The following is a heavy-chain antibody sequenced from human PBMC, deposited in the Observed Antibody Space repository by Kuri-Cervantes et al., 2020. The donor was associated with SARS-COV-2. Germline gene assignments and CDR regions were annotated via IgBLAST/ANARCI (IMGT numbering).Heavy chain of an antibody. J-gene: IGHJ4*02. D-gene: IGHD4-11*01. V-gene: IGHV1-46*01. Sequence: ASVKVSCKASGYTFTSYYMHWVRQAPGQGLEWMGIINPSGGSTSYAQKFQGRVTMTRDTSTSTVYMELSSLRSEDTAMYYCARGSAGGRYSNYVLDCWGQGTLVTVSS. CDR1: GYTFTSYY. CDR2: INPSGGST. CDR3: ARGSAGGRYSNYVLDC.